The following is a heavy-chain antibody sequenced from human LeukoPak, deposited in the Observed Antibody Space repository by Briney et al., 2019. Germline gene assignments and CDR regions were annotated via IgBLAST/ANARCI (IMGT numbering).Heavy chain of an antibody. CDR2: IYYSGST. CDR3: ARAREDNGNFDY. D-gene: IGHD2-15*01. V-gene: IGHV4-30-4*01. CDR1: GGPISSGDYY. J-gene: IGHJ4*02. Sequence: PSETLSLTCTVSGGPISSGDYYWSWIRQPPGKGLEWIGYIYYSGSTYYNPSLKSRVTISVDTSKNQFSLKLSSVTAADTAVYYCARAREDNGNFDYWGQGTLVTVSS.